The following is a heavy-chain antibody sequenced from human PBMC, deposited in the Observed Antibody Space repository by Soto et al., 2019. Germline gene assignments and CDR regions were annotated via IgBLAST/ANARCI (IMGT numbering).Heavy chain of an antibody. CDR1: GFTFSSYA. Sequence: QVQLVESGGGVVQPGRSLRLSCAASGFTFSSYAMHWVRQAPGKGLEWVAVISYDGSNKYYADSVKGRFTISRDNSKNTLYLQMNSLRAEDTAVYYCAREDTGGEVDYWGQGTLVTVSS. CDR3: AREDTGGEVDY. CDR2: ISYDGSNK. J-gene: IGHJ4*02. D-gene: IGHD3-10*01. V-gene: IGHV3-30-3*01.